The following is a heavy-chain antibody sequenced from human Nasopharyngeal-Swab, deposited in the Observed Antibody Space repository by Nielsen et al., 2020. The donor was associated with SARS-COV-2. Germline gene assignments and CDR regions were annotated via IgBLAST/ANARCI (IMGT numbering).Heavy chain of an antibody. CDR2: IYYSGST. D-gene: IGHD4-17*01. J-gene: IGHJ5*02. Sequence: SETLSLTCTVSGGSISSGDYYWSWIRQPPGKGLEWIGYIYYSGSTYYNPSLKSRVTISVDTSKNQFSLKLSFVTAADTAVYYCAREGTVTTWFDPWGQGTLVTVSS. CDR3: AREGTVTTWFDP. V-gene: IGHV4-30-4*01. CDR1: GGSISSGDYY.